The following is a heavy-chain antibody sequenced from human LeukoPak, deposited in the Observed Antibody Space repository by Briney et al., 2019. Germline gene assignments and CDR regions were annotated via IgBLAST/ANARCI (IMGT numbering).Heavy chain of an antibody. CDR1: GFTFSSYA. CDR2: ISGSGGST. J-gene: IGHJ4*02. Sequence: YPGGSLRLSCAASGFTFSSYAMSWVRQAPGKGLEWVSAISGSGGSTYYADSVKGRFTISRDNSKNTLYLQMNSLRAEDTAVYYCAKAAEIAAAGPPIPFDYWGQGTLVTVSS. D-gene: IGHD6-13*01. V-gene: IGHV3-23*01. CDR3: AKAAEIAAAGPPIPFDY.